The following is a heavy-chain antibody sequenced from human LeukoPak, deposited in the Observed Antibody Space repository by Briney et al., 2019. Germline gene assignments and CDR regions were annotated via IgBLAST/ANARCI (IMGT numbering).Heavy chain of an antibody. J-gene: IGHJ4*02. V-gene: IGHV3-21*01. CDR1: GFTFSSYS. D-gene: IGHD4-17*01. CDR3: ARDYGDYGTSFDY. Sequence: PGGSLRLSCAASGFTFSSYSMNWVRQAPGKGLEWVSSISSSSGYIYYADSVKGRFTISRDNAKNSLYLQMNSLRAEDTAVYYCARDYGDYGTSFDYWGQGTLVTVSS. CDR2: ISSSSGYI.